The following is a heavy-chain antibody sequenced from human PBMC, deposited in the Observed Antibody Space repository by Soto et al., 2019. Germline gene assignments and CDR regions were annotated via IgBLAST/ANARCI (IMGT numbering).Heavy chain of an antibody. V-gene: IGHV3-23*01. CDR2: ISGSGGST. J-gene: IGHJ4*02. CDR3: AKDSEDIRPPSGYCSGGSCSTLGLY. D-gene: IGHD2-15*01. Sequence: GGSLRLSCAASGFTFSSYAMSWVRQAPGKGLEWVSAISGSGGSTYYADSVKGRFTISRDNSKNTLYLQMNSLRAEDTAVYYCAKDSEDIRPPSGYCSGGSCSTLGLYWGQGTLVTVSS. CDR1: GFTFSSYA.